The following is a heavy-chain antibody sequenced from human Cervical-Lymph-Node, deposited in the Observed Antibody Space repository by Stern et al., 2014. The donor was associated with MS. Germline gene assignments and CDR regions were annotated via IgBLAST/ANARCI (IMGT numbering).Heavy chain of an antibody. V-gene: IGHV3-23*04. CDR2: ITRNGDRT. CDR1: GLTFSSYA. Sequence: EMQLVESGGGLVQPGGSLRLSCAASGLTFSSYAMIWVRQAPGKGLEWVSGITRNGDRTYYADSVKGRFTISRDNSKNTLYLQMNSLRADDTAVYYCAKIPRGGRDYYWGQGTLVTVSS. CDR3: AKIPRGGRDYY. D-gene: IGHD1-26*01. J-gene: IGHJ4*02.